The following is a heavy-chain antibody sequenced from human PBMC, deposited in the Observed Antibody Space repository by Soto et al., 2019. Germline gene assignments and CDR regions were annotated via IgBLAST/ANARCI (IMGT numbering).Heavy chain of an antibody. V-gene: IGHV1-18*01. Sequence: QVQVVQSGAEVKKPGASVKVSCKASGYTFTSYVFSWVRQAPGQGLEWFGWISANNGNTNYAQKLQGRVTMTTDTPTSTAYMELRSLRSDDTAVYYCAREEVGYSSSSGEYYYYGMDVWGQGTTVTVSS. J-gene: IGHJ6*02. CDR1: GYTFTSYV. CDR3: AREEVGYSSSSGEYYYYGMDV. D-gene: IGHD6-13*01. CDR2: ISANNGNT.